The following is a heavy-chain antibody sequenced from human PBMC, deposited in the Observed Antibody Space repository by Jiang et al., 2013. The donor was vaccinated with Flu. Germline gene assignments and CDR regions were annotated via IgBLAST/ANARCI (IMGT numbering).Heavy chain of an antibody. CDR2: IDPSDSYT. CDR1: GYSFTSYW. J-gene: IGHJ6*04. CDR3: ARPPYIYCSGGSCPSDPYGMDV. D-gene: IGHD2-15*01. Sequence: GAEVKKPGESLRISCKGSGYSFTSYWISWVRQMPGKGLEWMGRIDPSDSYTNYSPSFQGHVTISADKSISTAYLQWSSLKASDTAMYYCARPPYIYCSGGSCPSDPYGMDVWGKRDHGHRL. V-gene: IGHV5-10-1*01.